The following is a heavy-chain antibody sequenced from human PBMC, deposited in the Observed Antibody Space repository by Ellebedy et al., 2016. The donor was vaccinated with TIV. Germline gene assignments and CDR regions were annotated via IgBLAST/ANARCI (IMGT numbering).Heavy chain of an antibody. V-gene: IGHV1-2*04. D-gene: IGHD2-2*01. CDR2: INPNSGGT. CDR1: RYTFTGYY. CDR3: ARGWYQGVDY. J-gene: IGHJ4*02. Sequence: ASVKVSXKASRYTFTGYYMHWVRQAPGQGLEWMGWINPNSGGTNYAQKFQGWVTMTRDTSISTAYMDLSSLRSEDTAVYYCARGWYQGVDYWGQGTLVTVSS.